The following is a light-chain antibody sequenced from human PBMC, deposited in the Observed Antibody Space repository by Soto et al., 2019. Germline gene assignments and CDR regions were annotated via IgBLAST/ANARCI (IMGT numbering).Light chain of an antibody. CDR2: DVS. CDR1: SSDVGGYNY. J-gene: IGLJ2*01. CDR3: SSYTSSSTVV. V-gene: IGLV2-14*01. Sequence: QSVLTQPASVSGSPGQSITISCTGTSSDVGGYNYVSWYQQHPGKAPKLMIYDVSNRPSGVSNHFSGSKSGNTASLTISGLQAEDEADYYWSSYTSSSTVVFGGGTKLTVL.